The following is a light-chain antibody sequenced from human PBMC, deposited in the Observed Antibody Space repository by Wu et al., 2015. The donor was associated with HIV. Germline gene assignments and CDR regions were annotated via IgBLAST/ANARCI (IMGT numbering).Light chain of an antibody. CDR3: QQYVASGYS. J-gene: IGKJ2*03. Sequence: EIVMTQSPATLSVSPGERATLSCRASQSVSSNYLAWYQQKPGQAPRLLIYGASSRATGIPDRFSGSGSGTDFTLTISRLEPEDFAVYFCQQYVASGYSFGQGTKLEIK. V-gene: IGKV3-20*01. CDR2: GAS. CDR1: QSVSSNY.